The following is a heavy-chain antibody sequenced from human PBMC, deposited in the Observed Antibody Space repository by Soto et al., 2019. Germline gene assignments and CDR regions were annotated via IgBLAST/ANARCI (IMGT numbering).Heavy chain of an antibody. CDR2: IHYSGST. V-gene: IGHV4-39*01. J-gene: IGHJ4*02. CDR1: GASISIGTDY. Sequence: SETLSLSCSVSGASISIGTDYWGWIRQPPGKGLEWIGNIHYSGSTYYNPSLKSRVNISVDTSKNQFSLKLSSVTAADTAVYYCARRYSGYGDYWGQGTLVTVSS. D-gene: IGHD5-12*01. CDR3: ARRYSGYGDY.